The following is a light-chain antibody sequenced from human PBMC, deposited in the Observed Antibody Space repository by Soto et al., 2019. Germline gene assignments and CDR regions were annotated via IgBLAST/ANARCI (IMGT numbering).Light chain of an antibody. CDR3: QQYGSSPGIT. V-gene: IGKV3-15*01. CDR1: QSVSSN. Sequence: VMTQSTSPLSVSSGERATLSWGASQSVSSNLAWYQQKPAQAPRLLIYGASTRATGVPARFSGGGSGTEFTPTISSLQSEDFAVYYCQQYGSSPGITFGQGTRLEI. CDR2: GAS. J-gene: IGKJ5*01.